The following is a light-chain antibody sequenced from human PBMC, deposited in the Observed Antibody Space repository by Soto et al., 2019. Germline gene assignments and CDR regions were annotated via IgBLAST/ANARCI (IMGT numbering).Light chain of an antibody. CDR3: QQYNNWPRT. CDR2: GAS. J-gene: IGKJ1*01. CDR1: QSVSSN. Sequence: EIVMTQSPATLSVSPGERATLSCRASQSVSSNLAWYQQKHGQAPRLLIYGASTRATGIPARFSGSGSGTEFTLTISSLQSEDFEVYYCQQYNNWPRTFGQGTKVDIK. V-gene: IGKV3-15*01.